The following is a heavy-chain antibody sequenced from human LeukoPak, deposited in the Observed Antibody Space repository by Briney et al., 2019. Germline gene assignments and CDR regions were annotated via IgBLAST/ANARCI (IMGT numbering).Heavy chain of an antibody. V-gene: IGHV3-11*06. J-gene: IGHJ3*02. Sequence: KPGGSLRLSCAASGFTFSDYYMSWIRQAPGKGLEWVSYISSSSSYTNYADSVKGRFTISRDNAKNSLYLQMNGLRAEDTAVYYCARGKDYYGSGSPDGGPGAFDIWGQGTMVTVSS. CDR3: ARGKDYYGSGSPDGGPGAFDI. CDR2: ISSSSSYT. D-gene: IGHD3-10*01. CDR1: GFTFSDYY.